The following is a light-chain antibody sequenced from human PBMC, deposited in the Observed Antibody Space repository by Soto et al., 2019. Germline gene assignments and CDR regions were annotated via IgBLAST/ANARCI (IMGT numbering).Light chain of an antibody. J-gene: IGLJ1*01. Sequence: QSVLTQPRSVSGSPGQSVTISCTGTSSDVGGYNYVSWYQQHPGKAPKLMIYDVSKRPSGVPDRFSGSKSCNTASLTISGLQAEDEADYYCCSYAGSYTYVFGTGTKLTVL. CDR3: CSYAGSYTYV. V-gene: IGLV2-11*01. CDR2: DVS. CDR1: SSDVGGYNY.